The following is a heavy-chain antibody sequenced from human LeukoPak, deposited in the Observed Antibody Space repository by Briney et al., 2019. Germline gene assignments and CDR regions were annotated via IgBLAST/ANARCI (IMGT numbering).Heavy chain of an antibody. J-gene: IGHJ3*02. V-gene: IGHV1-8*01. CDR2: MNPNSGNT. CDR3: ATGGGVFDI. D-gene: IGHD3-10*01. CDR1: GYTFTSYD. Sequence: ASVKVSCKASGYTFTSYDINWVRQATGQGHEWMGWMNPNSGNTNYAQKFQGGVSITRNTSISTAYMELSSLRSEDTAVYYCATGGGVFDIWGQGTMVTVSS.